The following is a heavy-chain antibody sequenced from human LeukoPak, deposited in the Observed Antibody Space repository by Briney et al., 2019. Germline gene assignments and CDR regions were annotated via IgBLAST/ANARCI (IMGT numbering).Heavy chain of an antibody. D-gene: IGHD3-16*02. CDR3: AKDPEFGGVIVKPGYYFDY. V-gene: IGHV3-30*18. Sequence: GGSLRLSCAASGFTFSSYGMHWVRQAPGKGLEWVAVISYDGSNKYYADSVKGRFPISRDNSKNTLYLQMNSLRAEDTAVYYCAKDPEFGGVIVKPGYYFDYWGQGTLVTVSS. J-gene: IGHJ4*02. CDR1: GFTFSSYG. CDR2: ISYDGSNK.